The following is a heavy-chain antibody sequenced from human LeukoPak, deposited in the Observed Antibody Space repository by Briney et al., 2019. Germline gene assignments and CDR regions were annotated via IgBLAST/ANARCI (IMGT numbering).Heavy chain of an antibody. V-gene: IGHV1-58*01. CDR2: IVVGSGNT. CDR1: GFTFTSSA. Sequence: SVKVSCKASGFTFTSSAVQWVRQVRGQRLEWIGWIVVGSGNTNYAQKFQERVTITRDMSTSTAYMELSSLRSEDTAVYYCAAAPLRYFDWLSPNLNWFDPWGQGTLVTVSS. CDR3: AAAPLRYFDWLSPNLNWFDP. J-gene: IGHJ5*02. D-gene: IGHD3-9*01.